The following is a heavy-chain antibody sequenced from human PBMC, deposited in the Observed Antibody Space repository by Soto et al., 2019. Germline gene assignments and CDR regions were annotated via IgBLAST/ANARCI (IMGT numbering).Heavy chain of an antibody. CDR3: ARAGYYGSGILL. D-gene: IGHD3-10*01. CDR2: ISSSSSTI. V-gene: IGHV3-48*02. J-gene: IGHJ4*02. Sequence: EVQLVESGGGLVQPGGSLRLSCAASGCTFNSYSMNWVRQAPWKGLEWVSYISSSSSTIYYADSVKGRFTISRDNAKNSLYLQMNSLRDEDTAVYYCARAGYYGSGILLWGQGTLVTVSS. CDR1: GCTFNSYS.